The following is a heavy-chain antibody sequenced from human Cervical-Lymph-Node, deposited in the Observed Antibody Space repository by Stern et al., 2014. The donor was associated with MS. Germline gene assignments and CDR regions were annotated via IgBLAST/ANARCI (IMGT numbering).Heavy chain of an antibody. CDR3: ARDRDSSGWYDY. V-gene: IGHV3-13*01. CDR1: GFTFSSYD. CDR2: IGTAGDT. J-gene: IGHJ4*02. D-gene: IGHD6-19*01. Sequence: EVHLVESGGGLVQPGGSLRLSCAASGFTFSSYDMHWVRQATGKGLEWVSAIGTAGDTYYPGSVKGRFTISRENAKNSLYLQMNSLRAGDTAVYYCARDRDSSGWYDYWGQGTLVTVSS.